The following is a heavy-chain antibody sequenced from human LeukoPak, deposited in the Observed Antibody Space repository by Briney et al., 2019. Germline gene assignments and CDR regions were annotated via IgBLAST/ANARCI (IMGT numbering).Heavy chain of an antibody. J-gene: IGHJ6*02. V-gene: IGHV1-69*13. CDR1: GGTFSSYA. D-gene: IGHD3-9*01. Sequence: ASVKVSCKAPGGTFSSYAISWVRQAPGQGLEWMGGIIPIFGTANYAQKFQGRVTITADESTSTAYMELSSLRSEDTAVYYCAQKRNYDILTGYPAGPYYYYGMDVWGQGTTVTVSS. CDR2: IIPIFGTA. CDR3: AQKRNYDILTGYPAGPYYYYGMDV.